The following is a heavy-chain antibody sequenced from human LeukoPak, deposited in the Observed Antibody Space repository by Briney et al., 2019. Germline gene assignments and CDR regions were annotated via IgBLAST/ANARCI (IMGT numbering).Heavy chain of an antibody. Sequence: GRSLRLSCAASGFTFSSYGMHWVRQAPGKGLEWVAVIWYDGSNKYYADSVKGRFTISRDNSKNSLYLQMNSLRAEDTAVYYCAREILWSGYYTNSNWFDPWGQGTLVTDCS. V-gene: IGHV3-33*01. CDR2: IWYDGSNK. D-gene: IGHD3-3*01. CDR1: GFTFSSYG. CDR3: AREILWSGYYTNSNWFDP. J-gene: IGHJ5*02.